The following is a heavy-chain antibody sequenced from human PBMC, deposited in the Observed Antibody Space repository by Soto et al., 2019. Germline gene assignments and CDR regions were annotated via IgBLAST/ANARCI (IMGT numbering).Heavy chain of an antibody. CDR2: ISGGGDTT. V-gene: IGHV3-23*01. D-gene: IGHD3-10*01. Sequence: EVLLLESGGGLVQPGGSLRLSCEASGFTFNNYAMTWVRQAPGKGLEWVSAISGGGDTTSYADSVKGRFTVSRDGTKNTLYLQMSSLRAEDTALSYCAKGRGGSGSLTPRVDFWGQGTLVTVSS. J-gene: IGHJ4*02. CDR3: AKGRGGSGSLTPRVDF. CDR1: GFTFNNYA.